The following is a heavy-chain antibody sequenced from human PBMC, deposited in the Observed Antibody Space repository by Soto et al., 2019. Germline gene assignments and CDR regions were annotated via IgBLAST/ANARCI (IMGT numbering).Heavy chain of an antibody. CDR1: GFTFSSYG. CDR2: ISYDGSNK. V-gene: IGHV3-30*18. CDR3: VKDEHASGTFFFDF. J-gene: IGHJ4*02. D-gene: IGHD3-10*01. Sequence: QVQLVESGGGVVQPGRSLRLSCAASGFTFSSYGMHWVRQAPGKGLEWVAVISYDGSNKYYADSVKGRFTLSRDNSRNTLYLQMDSLTSEDTAVYYCVKDEHASGTFFFDFWGQGTLVTVSS.